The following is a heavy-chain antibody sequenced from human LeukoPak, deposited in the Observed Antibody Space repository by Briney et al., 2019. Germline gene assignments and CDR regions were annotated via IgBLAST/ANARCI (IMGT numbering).Heavy chain of an antibody. CDR1: GYTFTSYD. CDR3: ARDHYYGSGTLDI. D-gene: IGHD3-10*01. Sequence: ASVKVSCKASGYTFTSYDINWVRQATGQGLEWMGWINPNSGGTNYAQKFQGWVTMTRDTSISTAYMELSRLRSDDTAVYYCARDHYYGSGTLDIWGQGTMVTVSS. CDR2: INPNSGGT. V-gene: IGHV1-2*04. J-gene: IGHJ3*02.